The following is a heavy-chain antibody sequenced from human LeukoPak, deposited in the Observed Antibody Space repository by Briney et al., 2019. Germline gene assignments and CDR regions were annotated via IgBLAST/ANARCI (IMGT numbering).Heavy chain of an antibody. CDR2: IIPIFGIA. CDR3: ARDSYRGVFGVVSSQGEHYYGMDV. V-gene: IGHV1-69*04. Sequence: SVKVSCKASGGTFSSYAISWVRQAPGQGLEWMGRIIPIFGIANYAQKFQGRVTITADKSTSTAYMELSSLRSEDTAVYYCARDSYRGVFGVVSSQGEHYYGMDVWGQGTTVTVSS. D-gene: IGHD3-3*01. J-gene: IGHJ6*02. CDR1: GGTFSSYA.